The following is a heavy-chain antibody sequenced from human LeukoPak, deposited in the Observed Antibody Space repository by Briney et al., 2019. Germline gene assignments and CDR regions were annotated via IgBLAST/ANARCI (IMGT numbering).Heavy chain of an antibody. CDR2: ISSSGSTI. V-gene: IGHV3-11*01. J-gene: IGHJ5*02. Sequence: GGSLRLSCAASGFTFSDYYMSWIRQAPGKGLEWVSYISSSGSTIYYADSVKGRFTISRDNAKNSLYLQMNSLRAEDTAVYYCARDLVVVTAKGFDPWGQGTLVTASS. CDR1: GFTFSDYY. CDR3: ARDLVVVTAKGFDP. D-gene: IGHD3-22*01.